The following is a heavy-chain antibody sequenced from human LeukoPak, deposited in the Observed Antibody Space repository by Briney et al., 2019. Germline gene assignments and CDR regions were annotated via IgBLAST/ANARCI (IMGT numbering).Heavy chain of an antibody. D-gene: IGHD3-22*01. Sequence: SETLSLTCTVSGGSISSYYWSWIRQPAGKGLEWIGRIYTSGSTNYNPSLKSRVTISVDTSKNQFSLKLSSVTAADTAVYYCARGRVFKPQKYYYDSSGYYYFDYWGQGTLVTVSS. CDR1: GGSISSYY. CDR3: ARGRVFKPQKYYYDSSGYYYFDY. V-gene: IGHV4-4*07. CDR2: IYTSGST. J-gene: IGHJ4*02.